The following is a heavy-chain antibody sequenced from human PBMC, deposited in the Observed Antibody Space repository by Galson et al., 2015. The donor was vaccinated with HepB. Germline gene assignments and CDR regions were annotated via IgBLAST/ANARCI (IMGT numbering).Heavy chain of an antibody. CDR3: TSLMDYVPEGYYYGMDV. J-gene: IGHJ6*02. D-gene: IGHD4-17*01. CDR1: GGTFSSYA. Sequence: SVKVSCKASGGTFSSYAISWVRQAPGQGLEWMGGIIPIFGTANYAQKFQGRVTITADESTSTAYMELSSLRSEDTAVYYCTSLMDYVPEGYYYGMDVWGQGTTVTVSS. V-gene: IGHV1-69*13. CDR2: IIPIFGTA.